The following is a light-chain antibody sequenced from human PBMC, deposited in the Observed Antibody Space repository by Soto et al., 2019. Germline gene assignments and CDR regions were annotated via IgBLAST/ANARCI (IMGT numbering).Light chain of an antibody. J-gene: IGKJ3*01. CDR3: QQYGASPFT. V-gene: IGKV3-20*01. CDR1: RHVYINA. Sequence: VVLTQSPATLSLSPGETATLSCRASRHVYINALAWYQQKPGRTPTLLIYGASTRATDIPDRFSATGSGTDFSLNISSVEPEDSAVYYCQQYGASPFTFCPGTRVEI. CDR2: GAS.